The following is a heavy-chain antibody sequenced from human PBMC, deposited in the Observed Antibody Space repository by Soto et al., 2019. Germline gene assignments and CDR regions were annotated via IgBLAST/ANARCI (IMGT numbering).Heavy chain of an antibody. CDR2: INHSGST. CDR3: ARASDY. Sequence: QVQLQQWGAGLLKPSETLSLTCAVYGGSFSGYYWSWIRQPPGKGLEWIGEINHSGSTNYNPSLXSXATISVDTSKNQFSLKLSSVTAADTAVYYCARASDYWGQGTLVTVSS. CDR1: GGSFSGYY. J-gene: IGHJ4*02. V-gene: IGHV4-34*01.